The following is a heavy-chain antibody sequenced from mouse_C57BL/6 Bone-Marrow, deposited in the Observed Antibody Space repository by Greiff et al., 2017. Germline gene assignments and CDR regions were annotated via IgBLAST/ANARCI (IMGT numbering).Heavy chain of an antibody. CDR3: ARCPDGYDVPYAMDY. V-gene: IGHV7-3*01. CDR1: GFTFTDYY. J-gene: IGHJ4*01. Sequence: EVKLMESGGGLVQPGGSLSLSCAASGFTFTDYYMSWVRQPPGKALEWLGFIRNKANGYTKEYSASVKGRFTISRDNSQSILYLQMNALRAEDSATYYCARCPDGYDVPYAMDYWGQGTSVTVSS. D-gene: IGHD2-2*01. CDR2: IRNKANGYTK.